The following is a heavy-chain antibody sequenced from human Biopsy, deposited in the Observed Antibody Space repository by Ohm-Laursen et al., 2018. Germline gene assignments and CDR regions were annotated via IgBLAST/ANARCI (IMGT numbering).Heavy chain of an antibody. V-gene: IGHV3-9*01. D-gene: IGHD3-22*01. CDR2: ISWSSDSI. J-gene: IGHJ3*02. Sequence: SLRLSCAAFGFRFDNTGMHWVRHGPGKGLEWVAGISWSSDSITYAKSVTGRFTISRGNGENSLYLQMNSLRPEDTALYYCTKNTQWEGSGYLDAFHIWGHGAMVTVSS. CDR1: GFRFDNTG. CDR3: TKNTQWEGSGYLDAFHI.